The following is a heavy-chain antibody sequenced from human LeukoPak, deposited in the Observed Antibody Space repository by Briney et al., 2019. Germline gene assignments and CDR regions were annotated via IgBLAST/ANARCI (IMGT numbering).Heavy chain of an antibody. CDR1: GFTFSSYA. V-gene: IGHV3-23*01. Sequence: GGSLRLSCAASGFTFSSYAMSWVRQAPGKGLEWVSGITGSGGNTHYAESVKGRFTISRDNSKNTLYLQMNSLRAEDTAVYYCAKDLKSQRVVADVFDMWGQGTMVTVSS. D-gene: IGHD2-15*01. CDR3: AKDLKSQRVVADVFDM. J-gene: IGHJ3*02. CDR2: ITGSGGNT.